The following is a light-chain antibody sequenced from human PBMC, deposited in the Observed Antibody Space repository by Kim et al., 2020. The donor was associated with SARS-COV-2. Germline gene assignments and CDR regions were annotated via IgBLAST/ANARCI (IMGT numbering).Light chain of an antibody. Sequence: DIQMTQSPSSLSASVGDRVTITCRASQSVSSSVNWYRQKPGKAPKLLIYDASSLQSGVPSRLSGSRSGTDFTLTISSLQPDDFATYFCQQSHDFPYTFGQGTKLEI. CDR3: QQSHDFPYT. CDR1: QSVSSS. V-gene: IGKV1-39*01. CDR2: DAS. J-gene: IGKJ2*01.